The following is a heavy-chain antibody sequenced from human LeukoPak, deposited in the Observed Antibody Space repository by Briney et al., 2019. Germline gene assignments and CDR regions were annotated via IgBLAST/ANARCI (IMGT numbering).Heavy chain of an antibody. J-gene: IGHJ4*02. CDR3: ARDFWSGYVRYYFDY. V-gene: IGHV1-2*02. Sequence: ASVKVSCKASGYIFTAYYINWGRQAPGLGLEWMGWINPNSGGTNYAQKFQGRVTMTSDTSFATVYMELSGLRSDDTAVYYCARDFWSGYVRYYFDYWGQGTLVTVSS. CDR1: GYIFTAYY. CDR2: INPNSGGT. D-gene: IGHD3-3*01.